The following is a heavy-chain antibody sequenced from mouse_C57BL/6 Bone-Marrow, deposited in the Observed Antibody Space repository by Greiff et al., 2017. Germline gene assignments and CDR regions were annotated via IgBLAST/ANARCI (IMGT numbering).Heavy chain of an antibody. D-gene: IGHD1-1*02. J-gene: IGHJ3*01. Sequence: QVQLKQPGAELVKPGASVKLSCKASGYTFTSSWMHWVKQRPGQGLEWIGIIHPNSGSTNYNEKFKSKATLTVDKSSSPAYMQISSLTSEDSAVDFCARATMGSWFAYWGQGTLVTVSA. CDR3: ARATMGSWFAY. V-gene: IGHV1-64*01. CDR2: IHPNSGST. CDR1: GYTFTSSW.